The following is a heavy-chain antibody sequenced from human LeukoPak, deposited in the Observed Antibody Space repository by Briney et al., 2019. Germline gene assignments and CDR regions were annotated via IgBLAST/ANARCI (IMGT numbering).Heavy chain of an antibody. CDR2: INPSDFDT. CDR3: ATTGYSSHWEYF. J-gene: IGHJ4*02. V-gene: IGHV5-51*01. Sequence: GESLKISCQISGYSLTSYWIGWARQMPGKGLEWMGIINPSDFDTLYSPSFQGHVTISLDGSISTAYLHWTSLEASDTATYYCATTGYSSHWEYFWGQGTLVTVSS. D-gene: IGHD5-12*01. CDR1: GYSLTSYW.